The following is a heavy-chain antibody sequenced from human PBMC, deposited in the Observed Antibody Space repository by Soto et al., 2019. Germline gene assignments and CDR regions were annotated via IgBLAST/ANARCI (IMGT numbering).Heavy chain of an antibody. CDR3: ARGDGDYYDGNGYLGRH. CDR1: GFTFSSYW. J-gene: IGHJ4*02. D-gene: IGHD3-22*01. CDR2: IKSDGSGT. V-gene: IGHV3-74*01. Sequence: EVQLVESGGGLVQPGGSLRLSCAASGFTFSSYWMHWVRQAPGKGLVWVSRIKSDGSGTYYADSVKGRLTISRDNAKNTLYLQMHSLRAEDTAVYYCARGDGDYYDGNGYLGRHWGQGTLVTVSS.